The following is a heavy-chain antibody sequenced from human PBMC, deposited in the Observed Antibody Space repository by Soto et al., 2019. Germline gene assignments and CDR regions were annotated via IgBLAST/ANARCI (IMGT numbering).Heavy chain of an antibody. CDR2: ISGSGSTI. D-gene: IGHD2-15*01. CDR3: ASPFLAAAHFDY. V-gene: IGHV3-11*04. CDR1: GFTFSDFF. J-gene: IGHJ4*02. Sequence: PGGSLRLSCAASGFTFSDFFMSWVRQAPGKGLEWIAYISGSGSTIRYVDSVKGRITISRDNAKNSLYLQMNSLRAEDTDVYYCASPFLAAAHFDYWGQGTLVTVSS.